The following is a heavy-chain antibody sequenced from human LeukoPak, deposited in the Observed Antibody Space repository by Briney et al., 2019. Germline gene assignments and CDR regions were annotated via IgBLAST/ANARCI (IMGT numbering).Heavy chain of an antibody. D-gene: IGHD3-22*01. V-gene: IGHV3-15*01. Sequence: GGSLRLSCAASGFTFSNAWMSWVRQAPGKRLEWVGRIKSKTDGGTTDYAAPVKGRFTISRDDSKNTLYLQMNSLKTEDTAVYYCTTLWGYYYDSSGYHWGQGTLVTVSS. J-gene: IGHJ5*02. CDR1: GFTFSNAW. CDR2: IKSKTDGGTT. CDR3: TTLWGYYYDSSGYH.